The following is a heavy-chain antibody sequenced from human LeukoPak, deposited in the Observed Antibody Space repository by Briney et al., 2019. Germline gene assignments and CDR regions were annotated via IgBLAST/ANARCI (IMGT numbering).Heavy chain of an antibody. CDR1: GYSISSGYY. CDR3: ARRYYHGPSMPSYFDY. D-gene: IGHD3-10*01. Sequence: SETLSLTCAVSGYSISSGYYWGWIRQPPGKGLEWIGSIYHSGSTYYNPSLKSRVTISVDTSKNQFSLKLSSVTAADTAVYYRARRYYHGPSMPSYFDYWGQGTLVTVSS. J-gene: IGHJ4*02. CDR2: IYHSGST. V-gene: IGHV4-38-2*01.